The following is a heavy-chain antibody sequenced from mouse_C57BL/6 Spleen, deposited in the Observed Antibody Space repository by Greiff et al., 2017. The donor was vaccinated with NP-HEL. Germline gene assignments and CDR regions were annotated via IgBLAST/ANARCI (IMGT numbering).Heavy chain of an antibody. CDR1: GYTFTSYG. D-gene: IGHD1-1*01. Sequence: QVQLQQSGAELARPGASVKLSCKASGYTFTSYGISWVKQRPGQGLEWIGEIYPRSGNTYYNEKFKGKATLTADKSSSTAYMELRSLTSEDSAVYFCARNGGYYGSRDYWGQGTTLTVSS. CDR3: ARNGGYYGSRDY. V-gene: IGHV1-81*01. J-gene: IGHJ2*01. CDR2: IYPRSGNT.